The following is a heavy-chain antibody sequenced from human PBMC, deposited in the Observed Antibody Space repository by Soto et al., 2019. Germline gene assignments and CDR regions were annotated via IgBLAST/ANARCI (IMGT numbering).Heavy chain of an antibody. Sequence: GGSLRLSCAASGFTFSSYSMNWVRQAPGKGLEWVSSISSSSSYIYYADSVKGRFTISRDNAKNSLYLQMNSLRAEDTAVYYCARDPRTYNWNYDLDYYYYMDVWGKGTTVTVSS. CDR3: ARDPRTYNWNYDLDYYYYMDV. CDR1: GFTFSSYS. CDR2: ISSSSSYI. J-gene: IGHJ6*03. V-gene: IGHV3-21*01. D-gene: IGHD1-7*01.